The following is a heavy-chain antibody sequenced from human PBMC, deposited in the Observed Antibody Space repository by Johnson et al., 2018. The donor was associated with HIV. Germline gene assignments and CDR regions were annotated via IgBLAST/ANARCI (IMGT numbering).Heavy chain of an antibody. V-gene: IGHV3-33*01. D-gene: IGHD4-23*01. CDR3: ARDLVYDGNFRAFDI. J-gene: IGHJ3*02. Sequence: QVQLVESGGGVVQPGRSLRLSCAASGFTFSTYGMHWVRQAPGKGLEWVALIWYDGREKDYADSVKGRFTISRDNSKNTLYLQMNSLRAEDTAVYYCARDLVYDGNFRAFDIWGQGTMVTVSS. CDR1: GFTFSTYG. CDR2: IWYDGREK.